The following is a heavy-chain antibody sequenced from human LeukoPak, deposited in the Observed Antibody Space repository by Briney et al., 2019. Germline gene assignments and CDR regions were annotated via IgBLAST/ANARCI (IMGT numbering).Heavy chain of an antibody. CDR3: ARSGYFPDWYFDL. CDR1: GGSISSYY. V-gene: IGHV4-59*08. Sequence: SETLSLTCTVSGGSISSYYWSWIRQPPGKGLEWIGYIYYSGSTNYNPSLKSRVTISVDTSKNQFSLKPSSVTAADTAVYYCARSGYFPDWYFDLWGRGTLVTVSS. D-gene: IGHD3-22*01. CDR2: IYYSGST. J-gene: IGHJ2*01.